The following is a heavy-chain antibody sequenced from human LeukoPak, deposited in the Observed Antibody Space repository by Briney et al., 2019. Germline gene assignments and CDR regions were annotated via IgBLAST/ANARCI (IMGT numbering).Heavy chain of an antibody. D-gene: IGHD5-12*01. V-gene: IGHV3-23*01. CDR2: ISGSGGST. J-gene: IGHJ6*02. CDR1: GSTFSSYA. CDR3: AKRDVDIVATINYYYGMDV. Sequence: PGGSLRLSCAASGSTFSSYAMSWVRQAPGKGLEWVSAISGSGGSTYYVDSVKGRFTISRDNSKNTLYLQMNSLRAEDTAVYYCAKRDVDIVATINYYYGMDVWGQGTTVTVSS.